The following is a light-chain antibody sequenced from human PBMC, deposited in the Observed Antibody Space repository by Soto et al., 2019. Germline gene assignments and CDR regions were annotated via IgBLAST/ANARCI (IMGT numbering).Light chain of an antibody. Sequence: EILMPQSPATLSVSPAETAALSCRASQSVSSNLAWYQQKPGQAPRLLIYGASTRATGIPARFSGSGSGTEFTLTISSLQSEDFAVYYCQQYNNWPRTFGQGTKVDI. J-gene: IGKJ1*01. CDR3: QQYNNWPRT. V-gene: IGKV3-15*01. CDR2: GAS. CDR1: QSVSSN.